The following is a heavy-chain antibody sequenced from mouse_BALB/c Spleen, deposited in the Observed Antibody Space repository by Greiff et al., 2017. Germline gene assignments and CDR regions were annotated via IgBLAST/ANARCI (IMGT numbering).Heavy chain of an antibody. V-gene: IGHV5-6-5*01. CDR3: ARGLDYYGSPWFAY. CDR1: GFTFSSYA. J-gene: IGHJ3*01. CDR2: ISSGGST. D-gene: IGHD1-1*01. Sequence: EVKLVESGGGLVKPGGSLKLSCAASGFTFSSYAMSWVRQTPEKRLEWVASISSGGSTYYPDSVKGRFTISRDNARNILYLQMSSLRSEDTAMYYCARGLDYYGSPWFAYWGQGTLVTVSA.